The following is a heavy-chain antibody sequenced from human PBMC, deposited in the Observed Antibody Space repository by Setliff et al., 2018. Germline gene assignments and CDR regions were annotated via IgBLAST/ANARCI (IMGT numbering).Heavy chain of an antibody. CDR2: INPHGSEK. Sequence: GGSLRLSCAASGFTFSNCWVSWVRQAPGKGLEWLASINPHGSEKYYADSVKGRFTISRDNAKNSLYLQMNSLRVEDTAVYYCARDVFDFRTGQAGPWGQGTLVTVSS. CDR1: GFTFSNCW. V-gene: IGHV3-7*01. CDR3: ARDVFDFRTGQAGP. D-gene: IGHD3-3*01. J-gene: IGHJ5*02.